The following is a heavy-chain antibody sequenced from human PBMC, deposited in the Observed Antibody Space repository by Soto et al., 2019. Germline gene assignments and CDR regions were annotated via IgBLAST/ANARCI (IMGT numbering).Heavy chain of an antibody. D-gene: IGHD3-3*01. J-gene: IGHJ4*02. CDR2: INSDGSST. Sequence: GGSLRLSCAASGFTFSSYWMHWVRQAPGKGLVWVSRINSDGSSTSYADSVKGRFTISRDNAKNTSISTAYMELSRLRSDDTAVYYCARTPIVYDFWSAYFDYWGQGTLVTVSS. CDR3: ARTPIVYDFWSAYFDY. V-gene: IGHV3-74*01. CDR1: GFTFSSYW.